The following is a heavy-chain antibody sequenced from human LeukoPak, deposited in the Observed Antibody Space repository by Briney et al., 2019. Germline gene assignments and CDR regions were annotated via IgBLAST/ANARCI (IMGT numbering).Heavy chain of an antibody. V-gene: IGHV3-21*04. CDR2: IGPTGTDR. CDR3: AKDLGARGMGATPSN. CDR1: GFTFSSCG. D-gene: IGHD1-26*01. J-gene: IGHJ4*02. Sequence: PGGSLRLSCGASGFTFSSCGFNWVRQAPGKGLEWVSSIGPTGTDRYYADSVRGRFTISRDNAKNSMYLQMNSLRAEDTAVYYCAKDLGARGMGATPSNWGQGTLVTVSS.